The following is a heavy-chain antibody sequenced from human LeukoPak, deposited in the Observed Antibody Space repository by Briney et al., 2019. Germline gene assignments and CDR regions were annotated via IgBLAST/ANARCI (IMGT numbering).Heavy chain of an antibody. CDR1: GFTFDDYA. CDR2: ISWNSGSI. CDR3: AKVAVIGLVVSYFDY. J-gene: IGHJ4*02. V-gene: IGHV3-9*01. Sequence: GGSLRLSCAASGFTFDDYAMHWVRQAPGKGLEWVSGISWNSGSIGYADSVKGRFTISRDNSKNTLYLQMNSLRAEDTAVYYCAKVAVIGLVVSYFDYWGQGTLVTVSS. D-gene: IGHD2-15*01.